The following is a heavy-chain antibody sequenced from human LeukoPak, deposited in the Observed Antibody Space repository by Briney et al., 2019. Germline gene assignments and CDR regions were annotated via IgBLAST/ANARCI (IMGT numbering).Heavy chain of an antibody. J-gene: IGHJ1*01. D-gene: IGHD3-10*01. CDR3: ARPPLRGETEYFQH. V-gene: IGHV1-2*02. Sequence: EASVKVSCKASGYTFTGYYMHWVRQAPGQGLEWMGWINPNSGGTNYAQKFQGRVTMTRDSSISTIYMELSRLRSDDTAVYYCARPPLRGETEYFQHWGLGTLVTVSS. CDR2: INPNSGGT. CDR1: GYTFTGYY.